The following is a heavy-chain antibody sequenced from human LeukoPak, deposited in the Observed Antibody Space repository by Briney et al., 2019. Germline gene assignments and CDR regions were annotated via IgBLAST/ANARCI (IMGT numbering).Heavy chain of an antibody. CDR2: IYYSGST. V-gene: IGHV4-59*08. CDR3: ARGSRRLADFHY. D-gene: IGHD1-26*01. Sequence: SETLSLTCTVSGGSISSYYWSWIRQPPGKGLEWIGYIYYSGSTNYNPSLKSRVTISVDTSKNQFSLKLNSVTAADTAVYYCARGSRRLADFHYWGQGTLVTVSS. J-gene: IGHJ4*02. CDR1: GGSISSYY.